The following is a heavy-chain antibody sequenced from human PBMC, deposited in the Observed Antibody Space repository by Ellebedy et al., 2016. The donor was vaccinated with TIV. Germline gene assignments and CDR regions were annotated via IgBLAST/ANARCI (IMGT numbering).Heavy chain of an antibody. CDR3: ARDTSRNQYQLFGPFDY. J-gene: IGHJ4*02. CDR2: INLSVGST. D-gene: IGHD2-2*01. V-gene: IGHV1-46*01. Sequence: ASVKVSCKASGYSFSANYIHWVRQAPGQGLEWMGIINLSVGSTNYAQNFQGRVTMTRDTSTSTVYMELSRLRSEDTAVYYCARDTSRNQYQLFGPFDYWGQGTQVAVST. CDR1: GYSFSANY.